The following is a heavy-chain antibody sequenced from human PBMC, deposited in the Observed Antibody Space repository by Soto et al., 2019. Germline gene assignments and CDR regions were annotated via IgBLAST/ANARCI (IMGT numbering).Heavy chain of an antibody. V-gene: IGHV3-72*01. J-gene: IGHJ4*02. CDR1: GFTFSDHY. Sequence: EEQLVESGGGLVQPGGSLTLSCVGSGFTFSDHYMEWVRQAPGKGLEWVVRSRNKAKSYTTDYAASVKGRFTISRDLSKNSLYLLVYSLKMGATAVYYCSRWAGGWGQGTRVTVSS. CDR3: SRWAGG. CDR2: SRNKAKSYTT.